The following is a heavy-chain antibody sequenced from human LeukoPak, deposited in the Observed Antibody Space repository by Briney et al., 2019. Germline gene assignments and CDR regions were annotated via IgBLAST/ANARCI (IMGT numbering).Heavy chain of an antibody. Sequence: ASVKVSCKASGYTFTGYYMHWVRQAPGQGLEWMGWINPNSGGTIYAQKFQGRVTMTRDTSISTAYMELSRLRSDDTAVCYCARDSRIVGSSSPTLDYYYYMDVWGKGTTVTVSS. CDR2: INPNSGGT. J-gene: IGHJ6*03. V-gene: IGHV1-2*02. D-gene: IGHD1-26*01. CDR3: ARDSRIVGSSSPTLDYYYYMDV. CDR1: GYTFTGYY.